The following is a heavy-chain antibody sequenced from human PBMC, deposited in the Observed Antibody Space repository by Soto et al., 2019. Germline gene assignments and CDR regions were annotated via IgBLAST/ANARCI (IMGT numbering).Heavy chain of an antibody. CDR1: GFTLSHNY. CDR2: TSTLGNYA. Sequence: WGTLRLSCAASGFTLSHNYIHWSRKAPGTGQERVSSTSTLGNYAYYADSVKGRFSVSRDHSTNSVSLQMNTLRVEDTAIYYCAREGIINYNEYSFDCWGQGTLVTVSS. V-gene: IGHV3-21*01. J-gene: IGHJ4*02. D-gene: IGHD4-4*01. CDR3: AREGIINYNEYSFDC.